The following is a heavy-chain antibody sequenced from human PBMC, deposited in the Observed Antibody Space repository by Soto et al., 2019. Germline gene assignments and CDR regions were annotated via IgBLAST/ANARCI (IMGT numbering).Heavy chain of an antibody. CDR2: IIPIFGTA. CDR1: GGTFSSYA. J-gene: IGHJ4*02. CDR3: ANSPRGELLSPLDY. Sequence: SVKVSCKASGGTFSSYAISWVRQAPGQGLERMGGIIPIFGTANYAQKFQGRVTITADESTSTAYMELSSLRSEDTAVYYCANSPRGELLSPLDYWGQGTLVTVSS. V-gene: IGHV1-69*13. D-gene: IGHD3-10*01.